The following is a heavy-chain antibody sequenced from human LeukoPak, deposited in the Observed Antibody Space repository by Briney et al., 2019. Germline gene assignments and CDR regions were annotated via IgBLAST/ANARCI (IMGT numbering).Heavy chain of an antibody. D-gene: IGHD2-15*01. CDR1: GFTFSSYW. CDR2: IKQDGSGK. Sequence: PGGSLRLSCAASGFTFSSYWMSWVRQAPGKGLEWVANIKQDGSGKYYVDSVKGRFTISRDNAKNSLYLQMNSLRAEDTAVYYCARDIVVVVAASWGMDVWGQGTTVTVSS. V-gene: IGHV3-7*01. CDR3: ARDIVVVVAASWGMDV. J-gene: IGHJ6*02.